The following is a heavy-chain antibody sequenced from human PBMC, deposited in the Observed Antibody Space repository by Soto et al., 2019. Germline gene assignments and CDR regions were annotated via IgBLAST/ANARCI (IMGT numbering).Heavy chain of an antibody. CDR2: INHSGST. D-gene: IGHD3-10*02. CDR1: GGSFSGYY. Sequence: SETLSLTCAVYGGSFSGYYWSWIRQPPGKGLEWIGEINHSGSTNYNPSLKSRVTISVDTSKNQFSLKLSSVTAADTAVYYCARDLYVCSYDYWGQGTLVTVSS. CDR3: ARDLYVCSYDY. V-gene: IGHV4-34*01. J-gene: IGHJ4*02.